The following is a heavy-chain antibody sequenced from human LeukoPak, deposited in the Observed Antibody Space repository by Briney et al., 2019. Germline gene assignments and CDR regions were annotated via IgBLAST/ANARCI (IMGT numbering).Heavy chain of an antibody. CDR3: ARGRGLPGPLDY. CDR1: GFTFSTYI. J-gene: IGHJ4*02. Sequence: GGSLRLSCAASGFTFSTYIMNWVRQAPGKGLEWVSSISSSSSHIYYADSVKGRFTISRDNAKNSLYLQMNSLRAEDTAVYYCARGRGLPGPLDYWGQGTLVTVSS. V-gene: IGHV3-21*01. D-gene: IGHD3-10*01. CDR2: ISSSSSHI.